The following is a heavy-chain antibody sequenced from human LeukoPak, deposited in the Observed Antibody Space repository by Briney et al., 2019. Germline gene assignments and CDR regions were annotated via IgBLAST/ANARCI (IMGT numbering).Heavy chain of an antibody. J-gene: IGHJ4*02. CDR1: GFTFSSYA. Sequence: GGSLRLSCAASGFTFSSYAMHWVRQAPGKGLEWVAVISYDGSNKYYADSVKGRFVISRDNSKNKVYLQMNNLRVEDSAVYYCAKDFTTAPGTVFHFDSWGQGILVTVSS. D-gene: IGHD1-1*01. V-gene: IGHV3-30*09. CDR3: AKDFTTAPGTVFHFDS. CDR2: ISYDGSNK.